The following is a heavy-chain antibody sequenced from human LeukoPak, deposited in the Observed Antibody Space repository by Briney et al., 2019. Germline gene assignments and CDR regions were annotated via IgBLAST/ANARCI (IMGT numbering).Heavy chain of an antibody. J-gene: IGHJ4*02. CDR2: ISDSGGST. V-gene: IGHV3-23*01. CDR1: GFTFSTYA. CDR3: TKIRSSWELPQGDFDY. Sequence: GGSLRLSCAASGFTFSTYAMSWVRQAPGKGLEWVSAISDSGGSTYYADSVKGRFTISRDNSKNTLYLQMNSLRAEDTAVYYCTKIRSSWELPQGDFDYWGQGTLVTVSS. D-gene: IGHD1-26*01.